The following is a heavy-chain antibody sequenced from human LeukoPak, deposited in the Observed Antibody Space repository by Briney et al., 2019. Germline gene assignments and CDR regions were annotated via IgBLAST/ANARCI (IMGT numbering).Heavy chain of an antibody. CDR3: ASLTTVTPYYFDY. J-gene: IGHJ4*02. V-gene: IGHV1-69-2*01. Sequence: ASVKVSCKASGYTFTDYYMHWVQQSPGKGLEWMGLVDPEDGETIYAEKFQGRVTITADTSTDTAYMELSSLRSEDTAVYYCASLTTVTPYYFDYWGQGTLVTVSS. CDR2: VDPEDGET. D-gene: IGHD4-17*01. CDR1: GYTFTDYY.